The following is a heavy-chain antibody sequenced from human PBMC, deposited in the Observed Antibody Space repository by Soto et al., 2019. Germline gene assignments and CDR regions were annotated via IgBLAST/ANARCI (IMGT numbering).Heavy chain of an antibody. D-gene: IGHD3-16*01. V-gene: IGHV1-18*01. CDR3: AMVDVYVTPSPQDV. CDR2: INTYNGNT. CDR1: GYMFTNYG. J-gene: IGHJ6*02. Sequence: ASVKVSCKASGYMFTNYGINWVRQAPGQGLEWMGWINTYNGNTNYAQNLQGRVTLTTDTSTSTAYMELTSLRSNDTAIYYCAMVDVYVTPSPQDVWGQGTTVTVSS.